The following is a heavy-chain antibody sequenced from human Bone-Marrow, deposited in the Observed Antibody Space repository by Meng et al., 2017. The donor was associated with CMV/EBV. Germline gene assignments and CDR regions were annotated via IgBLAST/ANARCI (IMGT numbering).Heavy chain of an antibody. CDR3: AKNLGFGGGVVIVFGMDV. V-gene: IGHV3-23*03. J-gene: IGHJ6*02. CDR2: IYSGGSRT. D-gene: IGHD3-3*01. Sequence: GESLKISCAASGFTFSNYWMHWVRQAPGKGLEWVSVIYSGGSRTHYADSVKGRFTISRDNSKNTLYLQMNNLRAEDTAVYYCAKNLGFGGGVVIVFGMDVWGQGTTVTVSS. CDR1: GFTFSNYW.